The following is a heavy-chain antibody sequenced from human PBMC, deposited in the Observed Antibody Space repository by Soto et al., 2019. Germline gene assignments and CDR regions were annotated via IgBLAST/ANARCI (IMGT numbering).Heavy chain of an antibody. V-gene: IGHV3-23*01. CDR2: ISGSGGST. CDR3: AKRGQYDYVWGSSTEYYYHGMDV. CDR1: GFTFSSYA. D-gene: IGHD3-16*01. Sequence: SLRLSCAASGFTFSSYAMSWVRQAPEKGLEWISAISGSGGSTYYADSVKGRFTISRDNSKNTLYLQMNSLRAEDTAVYYCAKRGQYDYVWGSSTEYYYHGMDVWGQGTTVTVSS. J-gene: IGHJ6*02.